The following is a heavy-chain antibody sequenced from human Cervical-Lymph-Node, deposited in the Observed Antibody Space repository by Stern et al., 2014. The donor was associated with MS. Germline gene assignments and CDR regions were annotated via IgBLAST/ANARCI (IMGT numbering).Heavy chain of an antibody. Sequence: DQLVESGAEVKKPGASVKVSCKASGYTFTSYGISWVRQAPGQGLEWMGWIRAYNGNTNYAQKLQGRVTMTTDTSTSTAYMELRSLRSDDTAVYYCARGDPYDSTRTYYYGMDVWGQGTTVTVSS. CDR1: GYTFTSYG. CDR3: ARGDPYDSTRTYYYGMDV. J-gene: IGHJ6*02. D-gene: IGHD3-22*01. CDR2: IRAYNGNT. V-gene: IGHV1-18*01.